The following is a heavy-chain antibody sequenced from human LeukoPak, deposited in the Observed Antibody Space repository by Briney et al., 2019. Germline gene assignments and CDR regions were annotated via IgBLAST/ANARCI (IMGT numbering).Heavy chain of an antibody. CDR1: RFTFSSYG. D-gene: IGHD2-15*01. CDR3: AKDITYCSGGSCCNWFDP. V-gene: IGHV3-30*18. Sequence: PGGSLRLSCAASRFTFSSYGMHWVRQAPGKGLEWVAVISYDGSNKYYADSVKGRFTISRDNSKNTLYLQMNSLRAEDTAVYYCAKDITYCSGGSCCNWFDPWGQGTLVTVSS. CDR2: ISYDGSNK. J-gene: IGHJ5*02.